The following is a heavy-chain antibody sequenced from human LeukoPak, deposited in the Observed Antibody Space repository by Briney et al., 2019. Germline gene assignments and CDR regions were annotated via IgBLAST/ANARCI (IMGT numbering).Heavy chain of an antibody. CDR1: GFTFSDFP. CDR2: IFPSSGEI. V-gene: IGHV3-23*01. CDR3: ATYRQIEVPFEF. Sequence: GGSLRLSCAASGFTFSDFPMIWVRQAPGKGLEWVSSIFPSSGEIHYADSVKGRFTISRDNSRSTLSLQMDSLRAEDTATYYCATYRQIEVPFEFWGQGTLVTVSS. J-gene: IGHJ4*02. D-gene: IGHD1-1*01.